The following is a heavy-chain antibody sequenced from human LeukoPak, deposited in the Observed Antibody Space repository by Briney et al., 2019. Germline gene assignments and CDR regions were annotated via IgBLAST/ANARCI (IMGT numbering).Heavy chain of an antibody. Sequence: SETLSLTCTVSGGSVSNRNYYWGWIRQPPGKGLEWIGTISYSGTTYYNPSLKSGVTISVDMSKNQFSLKLTSVTAADTAVYYCASIKAVTTAIDYWGQGTLVTVSS. CDR2: ISYSGTT. CDR1: GGSVSNRNYY. CDR3: ASIKAVTTAIDY. V-gene: IGHV4-39*07. D-gene: IGHD4-17*01. J-gene: IGHJ4*02.